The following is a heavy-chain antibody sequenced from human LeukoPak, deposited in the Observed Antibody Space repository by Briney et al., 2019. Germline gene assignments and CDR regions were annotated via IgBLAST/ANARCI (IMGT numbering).Heavy chain of an antibody. CDR2: IYPGDSDI. CDR3: ARLHGYCSSTSCYQDY. CDR1: GYCFTNYW. D-gene: IGHD2-2*01. Sequence: GESLKISCKGSGYCFTNYWIAWVRQMPGKGLECMGIIYPGDSDIRYSPSFQGQVTISADKSINTAYLQWSSLKASDTAMYYCARLHGYCSSTSCYQDYWGQGTLVTVSS. J-gene: IGHJ4*02. V-gene: IGHV5-51*01.